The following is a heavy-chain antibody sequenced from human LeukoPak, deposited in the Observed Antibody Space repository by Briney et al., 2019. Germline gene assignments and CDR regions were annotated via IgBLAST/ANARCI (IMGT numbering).Heavy chain of an antibody. V-gene: IGHV1-69*13. CDR2: IIPIFATT. Sequence: SVKVSCKASGGTFSSYAISWVRQAPGQGLEWMGGIIPIFATTNYAQKFQGRVTITADESTSTAYMELSSLRSEDTAVYYCAQQLERRYYYYMDVWGKGTTVTVSS. CDR3: AQQLERRYYYYMDV. J-gene: IGHJ6*03. D-gene: IGHD1-1*01. CDR1: GGTFSSYA.